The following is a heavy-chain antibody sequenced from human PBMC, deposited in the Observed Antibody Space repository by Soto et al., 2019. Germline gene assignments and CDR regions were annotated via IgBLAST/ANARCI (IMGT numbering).Heavy chain of an antibody. D-gene: IGHD6-19*01. J-gene: IGHJ6*02. V-gene: IGHV4-39*02. CDR3: VRDISRIAVAGRYYYYGMDV. CDR2: IYYSGST. CDR1: GGSISSSSYY. Sequence: SETLSLTCTVSGGSISSSSYYWGWIRQPPGKGLEWIGSIYYSGSTYYNPSLKSRVTISVDTSKNQFSLKLSSVTAADTAVYYCVRDISRIAVAGRYYYYGMDVWGQGTTVTVSS.